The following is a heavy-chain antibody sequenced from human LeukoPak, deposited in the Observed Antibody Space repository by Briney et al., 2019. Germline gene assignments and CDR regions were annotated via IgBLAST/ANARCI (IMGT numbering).Heavy chain of an antibody. Sequence: ETSETLSLTCTVSGGSISSGDYYWSWIRQPPGKGLEWIGYIHYSGSTYYNPSLKSRVTISVDTSKNQFSLKLSSVTAADTAVYYCARALYGSVTLDYWGQGTLVTVSS. D-gene: IGHD3-10*01. V-gene: IGHV4-30-4*01. CDR1: GGSISSGDYY. CDR3: ARALYGSVTLDY. J-gene: IGHJ4*02. CDR2: IHYSGST.